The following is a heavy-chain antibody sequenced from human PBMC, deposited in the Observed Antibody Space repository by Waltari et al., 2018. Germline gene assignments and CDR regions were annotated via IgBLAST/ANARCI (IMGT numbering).Heavy chain of an antibody. J-gene: IGHJ5*02. CDR2: IYYSGST. Sequence: QVQLQESGPGLVKPSETLSLTCTVSGGSISSYYWSWIRQPPGKGLEWIGYIYYSGSTNYNPALKSRVTIAVDTSKNQFSLKLSSVTAADTAVYYCARYPPANNWNYVGDWFDPWGQGTLVTVSS. CDR1: GGSISSYY. D-gene: IGHD1-7*01. V-gene: IGHV4-59*01. CDR3: ARYPPANNWNYVGDWFDP.